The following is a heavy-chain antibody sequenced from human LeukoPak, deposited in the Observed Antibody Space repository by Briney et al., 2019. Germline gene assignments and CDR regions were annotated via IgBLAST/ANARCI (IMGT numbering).Heavy chain of an antibody. CDR3: ARDQRNSGSYRLEY. Sequence: GASVKVSCKTSGYTFSGYGISWVRQAPGQGLEWMGWITGNNGNTNYAPSLQGRVIMTKDTSTNTVYMELTSLRSDDTAVYYCARDQRNSGSYRLEYWGQGTLVTVSS. J-gene: IGHJ4*02. V-gene: IGHV1-18*01. CDR1: GYTFSGYG. D-gene: IGHD1-26*01. CDR2: ITGNNGNT.